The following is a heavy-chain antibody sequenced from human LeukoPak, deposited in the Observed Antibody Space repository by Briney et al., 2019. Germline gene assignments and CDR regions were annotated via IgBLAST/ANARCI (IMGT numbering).Heavy chain of an antibody. Sequence: GGSLRLSCAASGFTFSSYGMHWVRQAPGKGLEWVAFIRYDGSNKYYADSAKGRFTISRDNSKNTLYLQMNSLRAEDTAVYYCAKDRSRIAVAGMHWGQGTLVTVSS. D-gene: IGHD6-19*01. CDR1: GFTFSSYG. J-gene: IGHJ4*02. CDR3: AKDRSRIAVAGMH. CDR2: IRYDGSNK. V-gene: IGHV3-30*02.